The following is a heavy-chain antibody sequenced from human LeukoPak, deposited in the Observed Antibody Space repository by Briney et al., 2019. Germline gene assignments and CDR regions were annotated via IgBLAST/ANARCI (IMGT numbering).Heavy chain of an antibody. J-gene: IGHJ4*02. V-gene: IGHV3-23*01. Sequence: GGSLRLSCAASGFTFSSYAMSWVRQAPGKGLEWVSAISGSGGSTYYADSVKGRFTISRDNPKNTLYLQMNSLRAEDTAVYYCAKDRGIVGATYFDYWGQGTLVTVSS. CDR3: AKDRGIVGATYFDY. CDR2: ISGSGGST. D-gene: IGHD1-26*01. CDR1: GFTFSSYA.